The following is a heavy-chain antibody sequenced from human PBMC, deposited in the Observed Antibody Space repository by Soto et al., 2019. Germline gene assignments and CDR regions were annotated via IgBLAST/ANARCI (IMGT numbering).Heavy chain of an antibody. V-gene: IGHV1-2*02. CDR1: GYTFTGYF. CDR3: SMGGGTILATLP. J-gene: IGHJ5*02. CDR2: INPNSGVT. Sequence: DSVKVSCKASGYTFTGYFIHWVRQAPGEGLEWVGYINPNSGVTKYAPRFLGRATITRDTSIRTAYMDLNNLRSDDTAVYFFSMGGGTILATLPWCPGTLVTVSS. D-gene: IGHD2-2*01.